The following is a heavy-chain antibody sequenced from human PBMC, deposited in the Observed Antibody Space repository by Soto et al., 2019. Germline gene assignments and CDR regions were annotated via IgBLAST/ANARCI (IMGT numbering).Heavy chain of an antibody. Sequence: PGGSLRLSCAASGFTFSNYAMSWVRQAPGKGLEWVSAIRDSGGNTFYADSVKGRFTISRDNSKNTLYLEMNSLRAEDTAVYYCAKDWIFTSHDDTFDIWGQGTMVTVSS. J-gene: IGHJ3*02. CDR1: GFTFSNYA. CDR2: IRDSGGNT. V-gene: IGHV3-23*01. CDR3: AKDWIFTSHDDTFDI. D-gene: IGHD1-1*01.